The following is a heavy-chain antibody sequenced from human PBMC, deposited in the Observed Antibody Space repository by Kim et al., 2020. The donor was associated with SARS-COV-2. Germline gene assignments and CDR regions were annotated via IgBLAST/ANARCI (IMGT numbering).Heavy chain of an antibody. CDR3: ATGSYCSSTSCYAVYYYYGMDV. V-gene: IGHV1-24*01. D-gene: IGHD2-2*01. J-gene: IGHJ6*02. CDR2: FDPEDGET. CDR1: GYTLTELS. Sequence: ASVKVSCKVSGYTLTELSMHWVRQAPGKGLEWMGGFDPEDGETIYAQKFQGRVTMTEDTSTDTAYMELSSLRSADTAVYYCATGSYCSSTSCYAVYYYYGMDVWGQGTTVTVSS.